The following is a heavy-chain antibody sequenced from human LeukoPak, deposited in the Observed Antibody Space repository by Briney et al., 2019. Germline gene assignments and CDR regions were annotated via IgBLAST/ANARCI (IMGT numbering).Heavy chain of an antibody. CDR2: NT. D-gene: IGHD5-18*01. V-gene: IGHV3-23*01. Sequence: GGSLRLSCAASGNYGMNWVRQAPGKGLEWVSANTYYADSVKGRFTISRDNSKNTVYLQMNSLRAEDTAVYYCARGYSYGPQGWGQGTLVTVSS. CDR3: ARGYSYGPQG. CDR1: GNYG. J-gene: IGHJ4*02.